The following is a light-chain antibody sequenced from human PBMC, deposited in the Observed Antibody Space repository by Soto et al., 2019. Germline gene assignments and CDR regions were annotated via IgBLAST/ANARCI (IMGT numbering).Light chain of an antibody. CDR1: SSDVGVYNY. J-gene: IGLJ1*01. V-gene: IGLV2-8*01. Sequence: QSVLTQPPSASGSPGQSVTISCTGTSSDVGVYNYVSWYQQHPGKAPKLMISVVSKHPSGVPDRFSGSKSGNTASLTVSGLQDEDEAAYFCLSYVGPNNLFVYGNGTKLNVL. CDR3: LSYVGPNNLFV. CDR2: VVS.